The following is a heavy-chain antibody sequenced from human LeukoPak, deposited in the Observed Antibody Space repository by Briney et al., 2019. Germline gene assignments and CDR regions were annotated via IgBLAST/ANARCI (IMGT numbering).Heavy chain of an antibody. CDR2: ISDDGRTK. Sequence: GMSLRLSCAASGFTFSNYGMHWVRQAPGKGLEWVAVISDDGRTKYYADSVKGRFTISRDNSKKTLYMEMNSLNSEDTAVYYCAKVVLAAGRSPFDYWGQGTLVTVSS. CDR3: AKVVLAAGRSPFDY. J-gene: IGHJ4*02. D-gene: IGHD6-13*01. V-gene: IGHV3-30*18. CDR1: GFTFSNYG.